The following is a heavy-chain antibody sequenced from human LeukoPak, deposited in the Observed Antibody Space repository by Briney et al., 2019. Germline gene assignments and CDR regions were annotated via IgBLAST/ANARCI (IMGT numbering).Heavy chain of an antibody. V-gene: IGHV4-31*03. Sequence: PSETLSLTCTVSGGSISSGGYYWSWIRQHPGKGLEWTGYIYYSGSTYYNPSLKSRVTISVDTSKNQFSLKLSSVTAADTAVYYCARVLRYDSSGYYPDYWGQGNLVTVSS. D-gene: IGHD3-22*01. CDR3: ARVLRYDSSGYYPDY. CDR2: IYYSGST. CDR1: GGSISSGGYY. J-gene: IGHJ4*02.